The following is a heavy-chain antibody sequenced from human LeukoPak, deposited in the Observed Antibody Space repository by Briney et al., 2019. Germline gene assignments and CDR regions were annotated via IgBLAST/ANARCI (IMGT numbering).Heavy chain of an antibody. J-gene: IGHJ4*02. CDR3: VKGGAVVAENFFAY. CDR1: GITLSSYD. D-gene: IGHD5-12*01. V-gene: IGHV3-30-3*01. CDR2: ISYDGSNK. Sequence: PGRSLRLSCAASGITLSSYDMHWVRQAPGKALEWVAVISYDGSNKDYADSVKGRFTISRDNSKNTLDLQMNSLRAEDTAVFYCVKGGAVVAENFFAYWGQGALVTVSS.